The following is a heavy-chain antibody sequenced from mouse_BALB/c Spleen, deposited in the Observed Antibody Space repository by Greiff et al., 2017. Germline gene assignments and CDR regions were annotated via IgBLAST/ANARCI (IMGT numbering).Heavy chain of an antibody. CDR2: INPSNGRT. D-gene: IGHD3-3*01. CDR3: ARTLWDRGYFDV. Sequence: VQLQQPGAELVKPGASVKLSCKASGYTFTSYWMHWVKQRPGQGLEWIGEINPSNGRTNYNEKFKSKATLTVDKSSSTAYMQLSSLTSEDSAVYYCARTLWDRGYFDVWGAGTTVTVSS. J-gene: IGHJ1*01. CDR1: GYTFTSYW. V-gene: IGHV1S81*02.